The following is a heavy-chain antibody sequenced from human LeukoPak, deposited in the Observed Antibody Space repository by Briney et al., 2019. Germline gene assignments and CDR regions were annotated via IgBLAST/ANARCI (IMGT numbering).Heavy chain of an antibody. CDR1: GYTFTGYH. V-gene: IGHV1-2*02. D-gene: IGHD3-22*01. CDR2: INPNSGGT. CDR3: ARDHYYDSSGYYPDAFDI. Sequence: ASVKVSCKASGYTFTGYHMHWVRQAPGQGLEWMGWINPNSGGTNYAQKFQGRVTMTRDTSISTAYMELSRLRSDDTAVYYCARDHYYDSSGYYPDAFDIWGQGTMVTVSS. J-gene: IGHJ3*02.